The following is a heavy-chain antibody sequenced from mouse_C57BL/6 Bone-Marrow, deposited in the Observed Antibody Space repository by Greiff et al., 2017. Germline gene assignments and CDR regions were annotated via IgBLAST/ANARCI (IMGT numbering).Heavy chain of an antibody. CDR3: TGYDGDYAMDY. D-gene: IGHD2-14*01. CDR2: IRNKANNHAT. CDR1: GFTFSDAW. V-gene: IGHV6-6*01. Sequence: EVMLVESGGGLVQPGGFMKLSCAASGFTFSDAWMDWVRQSPEKGLEWVAEIRNKANNHATYYAESVKGRFTISRDDSKSSVYLQMNSLRAEDTGIYYCTGYDGDYAMDYWGQGTSVTVSS. J-gene: IGHJ4*01.